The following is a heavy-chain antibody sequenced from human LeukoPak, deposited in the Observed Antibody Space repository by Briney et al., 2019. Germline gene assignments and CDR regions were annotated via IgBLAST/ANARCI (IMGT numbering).Heavy chain of an antibody. Sequence: ASVKVSCKASLYTFTSYSIHWVRQAPGQGLEWMGIINPSGGSTNYAQKFQGRVTMTRDTSTSTVYMELSSLRSEDTAVYYCAAAKFGGNSYLDYRGQGTLVTVSS. J-gene: IGHJ4*02. CDR3: AAAKFGGNSYLDY. D-gene: IGHD4-23*01. CDR2: INPSGGST. V-gene: IGHV1-46*01. CDR1: LYTFTSYS.